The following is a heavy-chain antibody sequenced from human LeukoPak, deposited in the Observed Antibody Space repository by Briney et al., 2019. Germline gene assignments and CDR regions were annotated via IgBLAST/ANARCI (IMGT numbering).Heavy chain of an antibody. J-gene: IGHJ4*02. CDR3: ARDAYYYDSSGSRLFDY. D-gene: IGHD3-22*01. V-gene: IGHV4-59*13. Sequence: SETLSLTCTVSGGSISSYYWSWIRQPPGKGLEWIGYIFHRGSTNYNPSLKSRVTISVDTSKNHFSLKLSSVTAADTAVYYCARDAYYYDSSGSRLFDYWGQGTLVTVSS. CDR1: GGSISSYY. CDR2: IFHRGST.